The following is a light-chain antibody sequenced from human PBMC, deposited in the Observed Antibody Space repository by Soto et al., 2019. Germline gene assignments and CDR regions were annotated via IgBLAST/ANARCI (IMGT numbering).Light chain of an antibody. Sequence: IVLTQSPATVSLSPVERAALSCRASQSVSSYLAWYQQKPGQAPRLLIYDASIRAAGVPARFSGSGSGTDFSLTISSLEPEDFATYYCQQLNSYPITCGQGTRLEIK. CDR1: QSVSSY. J-gene: IGKJ5*01. CDR3: QQLNSYPIT. CDR2: DAS. V-gene: IGKV3-11*01.